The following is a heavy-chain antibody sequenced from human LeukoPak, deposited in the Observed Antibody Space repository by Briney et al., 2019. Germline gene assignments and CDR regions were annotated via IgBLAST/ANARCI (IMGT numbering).Heavy chain of an antibody. D-gene: IGHD3-16*01. V-gene: IGHV4-59*01. J-gene: IGHJ4*02. CDR1: GGSIRSYY. CDR2: IYNSGST. Sequence: PSETLSLTCTVSGGSIRSYYWSWIRQPPGKGLEWIGYIYNSGSTKNNPALKSRVTMSVDTSKNQFSLKLSSVTAADTAVYYCTRGAGWLIDYWGQGILVTVSS. CDR3: TRGAGWLIDY.